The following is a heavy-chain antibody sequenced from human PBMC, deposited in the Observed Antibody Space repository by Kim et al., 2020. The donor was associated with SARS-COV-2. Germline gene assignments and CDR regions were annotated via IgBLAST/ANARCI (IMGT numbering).Heavy chain of an antibody. CDR2: ISGSGGST. CDR1: GFTFSSYA. V-gene: IGHV3-23*01. Sequence: GGSLRLSCAASGFTFSSYAMSWVRQAPGKGLEWVSAISGSGGSTYYADSVKGRFTISRDNSKNTLYLQMNSLRAEDTAVYYSCVNPQQLVLAGCDYWGQGTLVTVSS. J-gene: IGHJ4*02. CDR3: CVNPQQLVLAGCDY. D-gene: IGHD6-13*01.